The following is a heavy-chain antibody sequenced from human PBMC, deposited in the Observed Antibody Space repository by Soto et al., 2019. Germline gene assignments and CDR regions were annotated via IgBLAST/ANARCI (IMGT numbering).Heavy chain of an antibody. CDR3: AKDFLAESSYSFYY. CDR2: ISGSGGST. D-gene: IGHD2-15*01. V-gene: IGHV3-23*01. CDR1: GFTVSSNY. Sequence: PGGSLRLSCAASGFTVSSNYMSWVRPAPGKGLEKVSAISGSGGSTYYADSVKGRFTISKDNSKNTLYLQMNSMRAEDTAVYYWAKDFLAESSYSFYYWGQGTQVTVSS. J-gene: IGHJ4*01.